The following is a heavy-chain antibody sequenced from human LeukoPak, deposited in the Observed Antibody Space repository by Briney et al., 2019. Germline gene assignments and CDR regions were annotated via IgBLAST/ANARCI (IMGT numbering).Heavy chain of an antibody. D-gene: IGHD3-22*01. V-gene: IGHV3-20*04. CDR1: GFTFEDYD. CDR3: ARDLPQIEY. CDR2: INWNGDSI. Sequence: GGSLRLSCAASGFTFEDYDMSWVRQAPGKGLEWVSSINWNGDSIGYVDSVKGRFTISRDNAKDSLYSQMNNLRAEDTALYYCARDLPQIEYWGQGTLVTVSS. J-gene: IGHJ4*02.